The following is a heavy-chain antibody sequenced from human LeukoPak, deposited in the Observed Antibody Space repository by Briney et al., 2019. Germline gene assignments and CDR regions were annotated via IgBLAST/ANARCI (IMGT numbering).Heavy chain of an antibody. V-gene: IGHV3-7*01. J-gene: IGHJ6*03. D-gene: IGHD3-9*01. CDR1: GFTFSSYW. Sequence: GGSLRLSCAASGFTFSSYWMFWVRQAPGKGLEWVANINQDGGEKHYVDSVKGRFTISRDNAKNSLFLQMNSLRAEDTAVYYCARDYPGDILTGYLGYHYYYMDVWGKGTTVTISS. CDR2: INQDGGEK. CDR3: ARDYPGDILTGYLGYHYYYMDV.